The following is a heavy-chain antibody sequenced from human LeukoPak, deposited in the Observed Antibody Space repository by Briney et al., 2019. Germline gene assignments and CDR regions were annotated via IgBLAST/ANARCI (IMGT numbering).Heavy chain of an antibody. J-gene: IGHJ4*02. CDR3: AREYCSSTSCYEMYDY. D-gene: IGHD2-2*01. CDR1: GRSISSYY. CDR2: IYTSGSN. Sequence: SQTLSLTCTVSGRSISSYYWSWIRQPAGKGLEWIGRIYTSGSNNYNPSLKSRVTMSVDTSKNQFSLKLSSVTAADTAVYYCAREYCSSTSCYEMYDYWGQGTLVTVSS. V-gene: IGHV4-4*07.